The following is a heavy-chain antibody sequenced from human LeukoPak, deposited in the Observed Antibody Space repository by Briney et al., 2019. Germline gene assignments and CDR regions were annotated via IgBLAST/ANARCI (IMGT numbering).Heavy chain of an antibody. V-gene: IGHV1-46*01. CDR1: GYTFSGYS. D-gene: IGHD1-1*01. J-gene: IGHJ6*03. Sequence: ASVKVSCKTSGYTFSGYSMHWVRQAPGQRLEWLGIINPTTGSTTYAQKFQGRVTMTRDMSTGTVYMEVSSLRSEDTAVYYCARDPGLTTDYYYMDVWGKGTTVTVSS. CDR3: ARDPGLTTDYYYMDV. CDR2: INPTTGST.